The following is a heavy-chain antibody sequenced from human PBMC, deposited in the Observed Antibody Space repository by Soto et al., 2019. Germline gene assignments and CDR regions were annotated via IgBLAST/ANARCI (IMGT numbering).Heavy chain of an antibody. J-gene: IGHJ4*01. D-gene: IGHD6-19*01. CDR1: GFTLNSYW. Sequence: PGGSLRLSCVGSGFTLNSYWMNWVRQAPGKGLEWVANIRQDGSSKNYVDSVKDRFTISRDDAMNSLYLQMNSLRDDDTAVYYCAGGIGWFITDWGHGTLVTVSS. V-gene: IGHV3-7*02. CDR3: AGGIGWFITD. CDR2: IRQDGSSK.